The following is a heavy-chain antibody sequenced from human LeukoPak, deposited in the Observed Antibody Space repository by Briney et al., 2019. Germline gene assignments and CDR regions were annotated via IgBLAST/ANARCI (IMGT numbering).Heavy chain of an antibody. V-gene: IGHV1-69*04. Sequence: SVKVSCKASGGTFSSYAISWVRQAPGQGLEWMGRIIPILGIANYAQKFQGRVTITADKSTSTAYMELSSLRSEDTAEYYCAGERITIFGVAPFDYWGQGTLVTVSS. CDR3: AGERITIFGVAPFDY. D-gene: IGHD3-3*01. CDR2: IIPILGIA. J-gene: IGHJ4*02. CDR1: GGTFSSYA.